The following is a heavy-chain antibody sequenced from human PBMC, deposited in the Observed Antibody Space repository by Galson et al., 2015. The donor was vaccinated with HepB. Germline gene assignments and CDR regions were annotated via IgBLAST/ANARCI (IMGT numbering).Heavy chain of an antibody. CDR1: GFTFSSYA. D-gene: IGHD6-13*01. Sequence: SLRLSCAASGFTFSSYAMHWVRQAPGKGLEWVAVISYGGSNKYYADSVKGRFTISRDNSKNTLYLQMNSLRAEDTAVYYCARCLRMYSSSPMGCYYGMDVWGQGTTVTVSS. J-gene: IGHJ6*02. V-gene: IGHV3-30-3*01. CDR2: ISYGGSNK. CDR3: ARCLRMYSSSPMGCYYGMDV.